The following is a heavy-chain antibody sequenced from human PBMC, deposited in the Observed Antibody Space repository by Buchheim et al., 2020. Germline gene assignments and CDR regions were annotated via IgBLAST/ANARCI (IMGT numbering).Heavy chain of an antibody. V-gene: IGHV3-23*01. J-gene: IGHJ4*02. CDR3: AKVGSSAYLFES. D-gene: IGHD2-2*01. CDR2: INGRGDNT. Sequence: EVGLLESGGSLAQPGGSLILSCAASGFTFTSYLVMWVRQGPGKGLECVSTINGRGDNTYYADSVKGRFIISRDTSRNTIYLRMDSLRVEDTAIYYCAKVGSSAYLFESWGRGTL. CDR1: GFTFTSYL.